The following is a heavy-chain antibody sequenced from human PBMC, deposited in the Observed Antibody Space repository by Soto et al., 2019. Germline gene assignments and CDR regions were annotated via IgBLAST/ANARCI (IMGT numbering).Heavy chain of an antibody. D-gene: IGHD3-22*01. CDR1: GGTFSSYA. CDR2: IIPIFGTA. V-gene: IGHV1-69*13. Sequence: ASVKVSCKASGGTFSSYAISWVRQAPGQGLEWMGGIIPIFGTANYAQKFQGRVTITADESTSTAYMELSSLRSEDTAVYYCARGPALYYYDSSGYYLVYWGQGTLVTVSS. J-gene: IGHJ4*02. CDR3: ARGPALYYYDSSGYYLVY.